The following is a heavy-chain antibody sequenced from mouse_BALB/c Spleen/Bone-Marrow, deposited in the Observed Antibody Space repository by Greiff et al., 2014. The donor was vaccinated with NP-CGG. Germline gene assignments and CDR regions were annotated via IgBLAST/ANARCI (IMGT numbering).Heavy chain of an antibody. CDR3: ARYYYGSSYFDY. V-gene: IGHV14-3*02. D-gene: IGHD1-1*01. Sequence: VQLQQSGAELVKPGASVKLSCTASGFNIKDTYMHWVKQRPEQGLERIGRIDPANGKTKYDPKFQGKATITADTSSNTAYLQLSSLTSEDTAVYYCARYYYGSSYFDYWGQGTTLTVSS. J-gene: IGHJ2*01. CDR1: GFNIKDTY. CDR2: IDPANGKT.